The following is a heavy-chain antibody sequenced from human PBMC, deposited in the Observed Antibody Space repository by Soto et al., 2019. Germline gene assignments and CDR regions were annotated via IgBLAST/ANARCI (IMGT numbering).Heavy chain of an antibody. CDR3: ARHVTYPGIYYYYYYMDV. CDR2: IHYSGSI. Sequence: SETLSLTCTVSGGSVSYSQYFWVWLRQPPGKGLEWIGYIHYSGSIIYNPSFKSRVTISVDTSKNQFSLQLSSVTAADTAVYYCARHVTYPGIYYYYYYMDVWGKGTTVTVSS. V-gene: IGHV4-30-4*08. CDR1: GGSVSYSQYF. J-gene: IGHJ6*03. D-gene: IGHD1-20*01.